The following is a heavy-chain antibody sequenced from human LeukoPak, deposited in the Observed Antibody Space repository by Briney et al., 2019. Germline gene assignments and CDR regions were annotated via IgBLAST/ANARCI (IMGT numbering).Heavy chain of an antibody. J-gene: IGHJ3*01. Sequence: SETLSLICSVSGVSITDYYWNWIRQPAGKGLEWIGRVSASGTANYNPSLKSRVTLSVDTAQNQSSLKLTSVTGADTAVYYCAREDVVVFAFDLWGQGQRSPSPQ. CDR1: GVSITDYY. CDR2: VSASGTA. V-gene: IGHV4-4*07. CDR3: AREDVVVFAFDL. D-gene: IGHD3-22*01.